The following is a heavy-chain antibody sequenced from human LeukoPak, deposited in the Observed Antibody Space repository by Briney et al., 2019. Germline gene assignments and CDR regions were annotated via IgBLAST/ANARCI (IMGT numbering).Heavy chain of an antibody. D-gene: IGHD2/OR15-2a*01. Sequence: PGGSLRLSCAPSGFTFSSSTMTWVRQSPGKGLEWVSSISSSSTYIYYADSVKGRFIISRDNAKNSLYLQMNSLRAEDTAVFYCARDFLNAIDIWGQGTMVTVSS. CDR2: ISSSSTYI. V-gene: IGHV3-21*01. J-gene: IGHJ3*02. CDR1: GFTFSSST. CDR3: ARDFLNAIDI.